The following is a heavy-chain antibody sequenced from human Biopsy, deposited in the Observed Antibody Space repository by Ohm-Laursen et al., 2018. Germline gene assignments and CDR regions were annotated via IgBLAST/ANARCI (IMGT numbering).Heavy chain of an antibody. CDR1: GGSISNNNYY. D-gene: IGHD3-3*01. J-gene: IGHJ5*02. CDR2: INGGGGST. V-gene: IGHV3-23*01. Sequence: LSLTCTVSGGSISNNNYYWGWIRQPPGKGLECVSIINGGGGSTWYSDPVKGRFTISRDNSKNTLYLQMNSLRAEDTAMYYCARDLYDFCGGCPFDPWGQGTLVTVSP. CDR3: ARDLYDFCGGCPFDP.